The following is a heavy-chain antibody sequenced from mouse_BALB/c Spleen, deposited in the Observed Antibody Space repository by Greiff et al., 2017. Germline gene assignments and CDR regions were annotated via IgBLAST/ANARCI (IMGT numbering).Heavy chain of an antibody. J-gene: IGHJ3*01. D-gene: IGHD2-2*01. CDR3: TWGYGYGEDWFAY. V-gene: IGHV1S81*02. CDR2: INPSNGGT. Sequence: QVQLQQSGAELVQPGASVKLSCKASGYTFTSYYMYWVKQRPGQGLEWIGEINPSNGGTNFNEKFKSKATLTVDKSSSTAYMQLSSLTSEDSAVYYCTWGYGYGEDWFAYWGQGTLVTVSA. CDR1: GYTFTSYY.